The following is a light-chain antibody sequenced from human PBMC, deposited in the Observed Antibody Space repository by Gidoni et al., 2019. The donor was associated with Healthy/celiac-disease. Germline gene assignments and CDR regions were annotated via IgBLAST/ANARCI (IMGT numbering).Light chain of an antibody. CDR2: LGS. CDR3: MQTLQSSRT. J-gene: IGKJ2*01. Sequence: DLVLTQSPLSLPVTPGEPASISCRSSQSLLHSNGYNYLNWYLQKPGQSPQLLIYLGSYRASGVPDRFSGSGFGTEYTLKISGVEAEDVGVYYCMQTLQSSRTFGQGTKLDIK. V-gene: IGKV2-28*01. CDR1: QSLLHSNGYNY.